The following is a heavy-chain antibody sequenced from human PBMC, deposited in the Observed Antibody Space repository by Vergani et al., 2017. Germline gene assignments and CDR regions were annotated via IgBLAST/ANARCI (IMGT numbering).Heavy chain of an antibody. J-gene: IGHJ5*02. CDR1: GGSISSGGYS. CDR2: IYHSGST. CDR3: ARVGSSGYYPNWFDP. D-gene: IGHD3-22*01. Sequence: QVQLQQWGAGLLKPSQTLSLTCAVSGGSISSGGYSWSWIRQPPGKGLEWIGYIYHSGSTYYNPSLKSRFTISVDRSKNQFSLKLSSVTAADTAVYYCARVGSSGYYPNWFDPWGQGTLVTVSS. V-gene: IGHV4-30-2*01.